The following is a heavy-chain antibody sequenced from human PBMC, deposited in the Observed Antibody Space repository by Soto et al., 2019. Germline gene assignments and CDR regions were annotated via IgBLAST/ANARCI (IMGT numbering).Heavy chain of an antibody. J-gene: IGHJ1*01. CDR3: TTIGSSWGA. CDR2: IKSNTDGGTI. V-gene: IGHV3-15*07. D-gene: IGHD6-13*01. CDR1: SFTFSNAW. Sequence: EVQLVESGGGLVKPGGSLRLSCATSSFTFSNAWMNWVRQATGQGLEWVGRIKSNTDGGTIDYAAPVKGRFTISRDDSKNTLFLPMNSLKTEDTAMYYCTTIGSSWGAWGPGTLVTVSS.